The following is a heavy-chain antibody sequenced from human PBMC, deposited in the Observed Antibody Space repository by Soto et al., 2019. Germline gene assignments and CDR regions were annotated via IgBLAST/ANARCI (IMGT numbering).Heavy chain of an antibody. Sequence: SETLSLTCTVSGGSISSSTSYWGWIRQPPGKGLEWIGSINYSGSTYYSPSLKSRATISADTSKNQFSLKLSSVTAADTAVYYCARPVNYYYYYMDVWGKGTMVTVSS. J-gene: IGHJ6*03. CDR2: INYSGST. CDR1: GGSISSSTSY. V-gene: IGHV4-39*01. CDR3: ARPVNYYYYYMDV.